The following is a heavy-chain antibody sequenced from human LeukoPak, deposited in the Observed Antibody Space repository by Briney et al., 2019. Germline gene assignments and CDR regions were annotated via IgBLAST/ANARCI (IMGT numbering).Heavy chain of an antibody. Sequence: SETLSLTCAVYGGSFSGYYWSWIRQPPGKGLEWIGEINHSGSTNYNPSLKSRVTISVDTSKNQFSLKQSSVTAADTAVYYCASERGYSYGNYYYYYGMDVWGQGTTVTVSS. D-gene: IGHD5-18*01. V-gene: IGHV4-34*01. CDR2: INHSGST. CDR1: GGSFSGYY. CDR3: ASERGYSYGNYYYYYGMDV. J-gene: IGHJ6*02.